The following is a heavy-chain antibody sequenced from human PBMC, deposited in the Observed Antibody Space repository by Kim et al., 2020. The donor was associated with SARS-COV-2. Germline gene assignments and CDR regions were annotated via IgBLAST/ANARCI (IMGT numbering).Heavy chain of an antibody. CDR2: INHSGST. Sequence: SETLSLTCAVYGGSFSGYYWSWIRQPPGKGLEWIGEINHSGSTNYNPSLKSRVTISVDTYKNQFSLKLSSVTATDTAVYYCAREVIAVAPATRFGPWAQG. J-gene: IGHJ5*02. D-gene: IGHD6-19*01. V-gene: IGHV4-34*01. CDR3: AREVIAVAPATRFGP. CDR1: GGSFSGYY.